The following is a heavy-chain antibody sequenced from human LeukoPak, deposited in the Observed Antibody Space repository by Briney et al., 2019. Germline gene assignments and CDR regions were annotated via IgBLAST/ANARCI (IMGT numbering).Heavy chain of an antibody. V-gene: IGHV3-43*02. CDR1: GFTCDDDA. CDR3: AKDSGSSGVFDS. Sequence: GGSLRLSCAASGFTCDDDAMHWVRQAPGKSLEWVSLISGDGDSPYYADSVKGRFTTSRDNSKNSLYLQVNSLRTEDTALYYCAKDSGSSGVFDSWGQGTLVTVSS. CDR2: ISGDGDSP. D-gene: IGHD2-8*01. J-gene: IGHJ4*02.